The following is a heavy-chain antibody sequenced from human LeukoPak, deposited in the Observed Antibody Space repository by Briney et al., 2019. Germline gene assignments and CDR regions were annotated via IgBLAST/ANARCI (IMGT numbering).Heavy chain of an antibody. D-gene: IGHD3-10*02. J-gene: IGHJ6*04. CDR3: AELGITMIGGV. CDR1: GVTLSSYE. CDR2: ISSSGSTI. V-gene: IGHV3-48*03. Sequence: PGGSLRLSCAASGVTLSSYEMNWVRQAPGKGLEWVSYISSSGSTIYYADSVKGRFTISRDNAKNSLYLQMNSLRAEDTAVYYCAELGITMIGGVWGKGTTVTISS.